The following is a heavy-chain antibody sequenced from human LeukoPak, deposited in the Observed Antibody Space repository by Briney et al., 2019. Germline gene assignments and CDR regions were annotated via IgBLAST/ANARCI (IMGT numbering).Heavy chain of an antibody. D-gene: IGHD6-19*01. V-gene: IGHV4-39*01. CDR2: VSYSGTT. CDR3: ARHGGYIYLNWFDP. J-gene: IGHJ5*01. Sequence: SETLSLACTVSGGSISVVTYYWGWIRQPPGKGLELIGTVSYSGTTYYKSALKSRVTISVDTSKNQFSLYLNSVTAADTAVYYCARHGGYIYLNWFDPWGQGTLVTVSS. CDR1: GGSISVVTYY.